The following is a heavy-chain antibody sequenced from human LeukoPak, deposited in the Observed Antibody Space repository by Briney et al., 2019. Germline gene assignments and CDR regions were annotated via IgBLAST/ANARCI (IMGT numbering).Heavy chain of an antibody. CDR3: ARDLDYFDSSGSHRRRTYFDY. CDR1: GLTVSTNY. V-gene: IGHV3-53*01. CDR2: IHSDGST. J-gene: IGHJ4*02. D-gene: IGHD3-22*01. Sequence: GGSLRLSCAASGLTVSTNYMTWVRQAPGKGLDWVSIIHSDGSTYYADSVKGRFTISRDNYKNTLYLQMNSLRGEDTAMYYCARDLDYFDSSGSHRRRTYFDYWGQGTLVTVSS.